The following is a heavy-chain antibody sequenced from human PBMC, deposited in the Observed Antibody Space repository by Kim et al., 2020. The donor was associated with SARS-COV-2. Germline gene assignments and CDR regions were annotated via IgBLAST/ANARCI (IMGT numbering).Heavy chain of an antibody. V-gene: IGHV4-39*01. CDR2: IYYSGST. CDR1: GGSISSSSYY. CDR3: ARLEGDSSSWPKRLYYFDY. J-gene: IGHJ4*02. D-gene: IGHD6-13*01. Sequence: SETLSLTCTVSGGSISSSSYYWGWIRQPPGKGLEWIGSIYYSGSTYYNPSLKSRVTISVDTSKNQFSLKLSSVTAADTAVYYCARLEGDSSSWPKRLYYFDYWGQGTLVTVSS.